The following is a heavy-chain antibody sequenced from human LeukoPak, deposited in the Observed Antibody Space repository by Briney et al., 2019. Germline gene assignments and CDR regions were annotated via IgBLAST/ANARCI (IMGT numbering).Heavy chain of an antibody. Sequence: GGSLRLSCAASGFTFSNYAMSWVRQAPGKGLEWVSAISGGGGTTYYADSVKGRFTISRDNTKNILYLQMISLRAEDTAVYYCAKDGIAAAGDAFDIWGQGTMVTVSS. J-gene: IGHJ3*02. D-gene: IGHD6-13*01. V-gene: IGHV3-23*01. CDR1: GFTFSNYA. CDR3: AKDGIAAAGDAFDI. CDR2: ISGGGGTT.